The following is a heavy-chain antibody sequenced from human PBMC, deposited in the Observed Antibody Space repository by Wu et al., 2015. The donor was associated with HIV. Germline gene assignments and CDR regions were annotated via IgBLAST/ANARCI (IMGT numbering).Heavy chain of an antibody. V-gene: IGHV1-46*01. CDR1: GYTFTSYY. CDR3: ALEGPQLPGYY. D-gene: IGHD2-2*01. J-gene: IGHJ4*02. CDR2: INPSGGST. Sequence: QVQLVQSGAEVKKPGASVKVSCKASGYTFTSYYMHWVRQAPGQGLEWMGIINPSGGSTSYAQKFQGRVTMTRDTSTSTVYMELSSLRSEDTAVYYCALEGPQLPGYYWGQGTLVTVSS.